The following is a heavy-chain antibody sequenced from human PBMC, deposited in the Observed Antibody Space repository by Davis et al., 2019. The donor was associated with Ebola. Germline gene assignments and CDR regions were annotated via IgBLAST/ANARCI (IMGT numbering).Heavy chain of an antibody. J-gene: IGHJ4*02. Sequence: SVTVSCMASGYTFPNYGITWVRQAPGQGLEWMGWINPHNGNTNYAQNVQGRVIMTSDTATTTAYMEVGSLRSDDTAVYYCARAQFPTTSDHWGQGTLVTVSS. CDR2: INPHNGNT. CDR3: ARAQFPTTSDH. D-gene: IGHD1-1*01. CDR1: GYTFPNYG. V-gene: IGHV1-18*04.